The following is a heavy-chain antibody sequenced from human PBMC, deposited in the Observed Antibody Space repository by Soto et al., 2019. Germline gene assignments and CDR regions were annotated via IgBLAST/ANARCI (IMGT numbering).Heavy chain of an antibody. CDR1: GGSISSRESY. D-gene: IGHD6-13*01. CDR3: ARHLARGAAGTCYN. V-gene: IGHV4-39*01. Sequence: SETLSLTCSVCGGSISSRESYWGWIRQPPGKGLEWIGTIYFSGSTYYNPSLKSRGTMSVGTSRNQFSLKLSSVTAADTAVYHCARHLARGAAGTCYNWGQGTLATVPS. J-gene: IGHJ4*02. CDR2: IYFSGST.